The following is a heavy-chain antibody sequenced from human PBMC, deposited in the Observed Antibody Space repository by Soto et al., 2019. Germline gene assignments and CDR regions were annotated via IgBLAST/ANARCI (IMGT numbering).Heavy chain of an antibody. J-gene: IGHJ1*01. CDR1: GFTFSSYA. Sequence: PGGSLRLSCAASGFTFSSYAMSWVRQAPGKGLEWVSAISGSGGSTYYADSVKGRFTISRDNSKNTLYLQMNSLRAEDTAVYYCAKKPRRWLQLIEYFQHWGQGTLVTVSS. CDR3: AKKPRRWLQLIEYFQH. D-gene: IGHD1-1*01. CDR2: ISGSGGST. V-gene: IGHV3-23*01.